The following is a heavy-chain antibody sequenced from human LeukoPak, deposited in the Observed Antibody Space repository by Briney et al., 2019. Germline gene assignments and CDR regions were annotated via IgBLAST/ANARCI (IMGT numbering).Heavy chain of an antibody. D-gene: IGHD6-13*01. CDR2: INHSGST. Sequence: PSETLSLTCAVYGGSFSGYYWSWIRQPPGKGLEWIGEINHSGSTNYNPSLKSRVTISVDTSKNQFSLKLSSVTAADTAVYYCASGMVAAAAEGAFDIWGQGTMVTVSS. CDR1: GGSFSGYY. V-gene: IGHV4-34*01. CDR3: ASGMVAAAAEGAFDI. J-gene: IGHJ3*02.